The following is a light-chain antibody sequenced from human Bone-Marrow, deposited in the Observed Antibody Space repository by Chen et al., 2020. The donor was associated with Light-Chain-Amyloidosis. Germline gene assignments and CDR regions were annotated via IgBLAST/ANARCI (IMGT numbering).Light chain of an antibody. V-gene: IGLV4-69*01. CDR3: QTWGSGFHVL. Sequence: QLVLTQSPSASASLGASVKLTCILSSGHRTYPIAWHQRQPGKGPRYLVLVNQDGTHTKGEGIPGRFSGSSSGAERYLSISSLRSEDEADDYCQTWGSGFHVLFGGGTRLSVL. CDR1: SGHRTYP. CDR2: VNQDGTH. J-gene: IGLJ2*01.